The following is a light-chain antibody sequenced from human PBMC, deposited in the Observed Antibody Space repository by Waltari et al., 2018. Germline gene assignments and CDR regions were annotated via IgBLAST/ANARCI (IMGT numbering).Light chain of an antibody. Sequence: PGERATVSCRTSQSVSRALAWYQQKSGQAPRLLIYGASTRATGIPDRFSGSGSGTDFSLTISRLEPDDFAVYYCQHYLRLPVTFGQGTTVEI. CDR1: QSVSRA. J-gene: IGKJ1*01. CDR2: GAS. CDR3: QHYLRLPVT. V-gene: IGKV3-20*01.